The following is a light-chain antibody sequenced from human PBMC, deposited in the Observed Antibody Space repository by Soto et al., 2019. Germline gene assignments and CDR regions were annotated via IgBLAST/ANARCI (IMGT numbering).Light chain of an antibody. CDR1: QGVSSY. CDR3: QQRST. J-gene: IGKJ5*01. Sequence: EIVLTQSPATLSLSPGERATLSCRASQGVSSYLAWYQQKPGQAPRLLIYDASNRATGIPARFSGSGPGTDFTLTISSLEPEDFAVYYCQQRSTFGHGTRLEIK. V-gene: IGKV3D-11*01. CDR2: DAS.